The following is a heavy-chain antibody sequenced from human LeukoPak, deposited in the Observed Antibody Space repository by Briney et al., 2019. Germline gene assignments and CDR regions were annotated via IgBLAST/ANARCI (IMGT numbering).Heavy chain of an antibody. CDR3: ARGAYGGDGRSFFDY. Sequence: SETLSLTCTVSGGSMSGYYWSWIRQPAGEGLEWIGRIYTGGSTNYNPSLKSRVTMSVDTSKNQFSLKVTTVTAADTAVYYCARGAYGGDGRSFFDYWGQGTLVTVSS. D-gene: IGHD4-23*01. CDR1: GGSMSGYY. V-gene: IGHV4-4*07. J-gene: IGHJ4*02. CDR2: IYTGGST.